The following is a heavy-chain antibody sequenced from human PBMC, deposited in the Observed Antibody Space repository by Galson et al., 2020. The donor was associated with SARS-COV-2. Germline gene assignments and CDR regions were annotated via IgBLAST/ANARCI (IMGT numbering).Heavy chain of an antibody. CDR3: AAYPVRVVAPTPLRADY. D-gene: IGHD2-15*01. Sequence: SETLSLTCLVSGYSISSGYFWGWIRQPPGAGLECMGCIYHSGPTFYNPSPRSRLSMSVDTSNNQFSLNLISVTAADTAIYYCAAYPVRVVAPTPLRADYWGQGTLVTVSS. CDR2: IYHSGPT. CDR1: GYSISSGYF. J-gene: IGHJ4*02. V-gene: IGHV4-38-2*01.